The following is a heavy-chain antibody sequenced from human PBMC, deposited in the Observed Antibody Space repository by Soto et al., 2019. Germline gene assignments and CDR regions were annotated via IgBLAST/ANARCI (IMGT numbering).Heavy chain of an antibody. J-gene: IGHJ6*02. Sequence: SVKVPCKASGGTFSSYAISWVRQAPGQGLEWMGGIIPIFGTANYAQKFQGRVTITADKSTSTAYMELSSLRSEDTAVYYCARDVTTPYYYYGMDVWGQGTTVTVSS. V-gene: IGHV1-69*06. CDR2: IIPIFGTA. CDR3: ARDVTTPYYYYGMDV. CDR1: GGTFSSYA. D-gene: IGHD4-4*01.